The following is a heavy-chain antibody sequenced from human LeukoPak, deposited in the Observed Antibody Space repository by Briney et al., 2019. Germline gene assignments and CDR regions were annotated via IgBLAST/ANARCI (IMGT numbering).Heavy chain of an antibody. CDR1: GGSVSRGSYY. Sequence: LSETLSLTCTVSGGSVSRGSYYWIWTRQPPGKGLEWIGYIHHSGTTNYSPSLKSRVTISVDMSKNQFFLNLTSVTAADTAVYYCARGRLGATYWGQGTLVTVSS. CDR2: IHHSGTT. J-gene: IGHJ4*02. D-gene: IGHD1-26*01. CDR3: ARGRLGATY. V-gene: IGHV4-61*01.